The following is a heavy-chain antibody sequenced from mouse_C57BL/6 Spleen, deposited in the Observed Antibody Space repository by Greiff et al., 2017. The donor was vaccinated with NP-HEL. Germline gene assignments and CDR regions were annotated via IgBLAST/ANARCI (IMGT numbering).Heavy chain of an antibody. CDR1: GFTFSSYA. D-gene: IGHD2-1*01. CDR2: ISDGGGYT. Sequence: EVKLVESGGGLVKPGGSLKLSCAASGFTFSSYAMSWVRQTPEKRLEWVATISDGGGYTYYPDNVKGRFTISRDNAKNNLYLQMSHLKSEDTAMYYCARGGAFYYGNFFDYWGQGTTLTVSS. V-gene: IGHV5-4*03. CDR3: ARGGAFYYGNFFDY. J-gene: IGHJ2*01.